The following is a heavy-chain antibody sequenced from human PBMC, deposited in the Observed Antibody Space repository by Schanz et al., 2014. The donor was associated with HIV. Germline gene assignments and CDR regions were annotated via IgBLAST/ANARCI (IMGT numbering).Heavy chain of an antibody. CDR2: MRGSDDST. CDR1: GFTFSTYA. D-gene: IGHD3-10*01. V-gene: IGHV3-23*01. CDR3: AKGFPDNNHSYFRY. Sequence: EVQVLESGGRLAQPGGSLRLSCAASGFTFSTYAMSWVRQAPGKGLEWVSGMRGSDDSTFYADSVKGRFTISRDNSKNTLYLQMNSLRVEDTAVYYCAKGFPDNNHSYFRYWGQGTLVTVSS. J-gene: IGHJ4*02.